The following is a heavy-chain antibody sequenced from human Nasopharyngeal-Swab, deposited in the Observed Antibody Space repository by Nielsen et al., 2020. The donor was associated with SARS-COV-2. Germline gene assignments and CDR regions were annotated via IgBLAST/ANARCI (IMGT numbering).Heavy chain of an antibody. Sequence: SETLSLTCTASGGSISSYYWSWIRQPPGKGLEWIGYIYYSGSTNYNPSLKSRVTISVDTSKNQFSLKLSSVTAADTAVYYCARGIAARAYYYYYYMDVWGKGTTVTVSS. D-gene: IGHD6-6*01. CDR3: ARGIAARAYYYYYYMDV. CDR2: IYYSGST. J-gene: IGHJ6*03. CDR1: GGSISSYY. V-gene: IGHV4-59*08.